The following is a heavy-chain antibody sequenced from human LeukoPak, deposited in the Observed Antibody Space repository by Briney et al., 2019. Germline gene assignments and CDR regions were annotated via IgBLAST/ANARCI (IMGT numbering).Heavy chain of an antibody. CDR2: INHSGST. J-gene: IGHJ3*02. D-gene: IGHD3-22*01. V-gene: IGHV4-34*01. CDR3: ARGLRRITMIPNDAFDI. CDR1: GGSISSYY. Sequence: KSSETLSLTCTVSGGSISSYYWSWIRQPPGKGLEWIGEINHSGSTNYNPSLKSRVTISVDTSKNQFSLKLSSVTAADTAVYYCARGLRRITMIPNDAFDIWGQGTMVTVSS.